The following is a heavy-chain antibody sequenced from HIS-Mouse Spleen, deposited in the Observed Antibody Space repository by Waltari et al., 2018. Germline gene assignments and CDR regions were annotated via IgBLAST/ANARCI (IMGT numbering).Heavy chain of an antibody. V-gene: IGHV1-18*01. CDR3: ARDWGRGVGARDAFDI. Sequence: QVQLVQSGAEVKKPGASVKVSCKASGYTFTSYGISWVRQAPGQGREWMGWISAEKGNTNHAPKLQGRVTRTTDTSTSTAYMGLRSLRSDDTAVYYCARDWGRGVGARDAFDIWGQGTMVTVSS. CDR1: GYTFTSYG. CDR2: ISAEKGNT. D-gene: IGHD1-26*01. J-gene: IGHJ3*02.